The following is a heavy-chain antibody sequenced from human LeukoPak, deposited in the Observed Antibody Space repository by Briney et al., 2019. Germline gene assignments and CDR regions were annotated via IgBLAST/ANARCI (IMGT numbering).Heavy chain of an antibody. CDR3: AGVFSGRRPFEL. V-gene: IGHV4-59*01. CDR1: GDSINSYY. CDR2: IYYRGFT. J-gene: IGHJ4*02. D-gene: IGHD3-10*01. Sequence: SETLSLTCTVPGDSINSYYWNWIRQHPGKGLEWIGYIYYRGFTNYNPSLKSRVSTSIDTSKKQFSLKLSSVTAADTAIYYCAGVFSGRRPFELWGKGTLVTVSS.